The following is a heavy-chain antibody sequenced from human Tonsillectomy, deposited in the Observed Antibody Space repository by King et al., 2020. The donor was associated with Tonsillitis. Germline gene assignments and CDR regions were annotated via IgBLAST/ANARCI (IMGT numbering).Heavy chain of an antibody. V-gene: IGHV3-23*04. CDR2: ISGSGDST. CDR1: GFTFSSFA. Sequence: VQLVESGGGLVQPGGSLRLSCAASGFTFSSFAMNWVRQAPGKGLEWVSAISGSGDSTYFADSVKGRFTISRDDSKNTLYLVMNSLRAEDTAVYYCAKGFSGVYRAFDFWGQGTMATVSS. CDR3: AKGFSGVYRAFDF. D-gene: IGHD6-13*01. J-gene: IGHJ3*01.